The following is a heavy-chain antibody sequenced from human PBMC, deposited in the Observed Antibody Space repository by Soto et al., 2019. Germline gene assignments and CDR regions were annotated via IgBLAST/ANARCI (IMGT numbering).Heavy chain of an antibody. CDR3: ARERPDGARLDP. Sequence: SETLSLTCTVSGGSISSGDYYWSWIRQPPGKGLEWFGYIYHSGSTYCTPSLKSRVTISVDTSKNQFSLKLSSVTAADTSVYYCARERPDGARLDPWGQGTLVTVS. J-gene: IGHJ5*02. V-gene: IGHV4-30-4*01. CDR1: GGSISSGDYY. D-gene: IGHD6-6*01. CDR2: IYHSGST.